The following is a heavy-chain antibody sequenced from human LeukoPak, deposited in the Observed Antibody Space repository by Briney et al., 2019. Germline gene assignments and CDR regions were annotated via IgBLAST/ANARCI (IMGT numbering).Heavy chain of an antibody. J-gene: IGHJ4*02. CDR1: GGSISSYY. CDR2: IYNTGST. CDR3: ATRRSGSYYFDY. V-gene: IGHV4-59*06. Sequence: PSETLSLTCTVSGGSISSYYWSWIRQHPGKGLEWIGYIYNTGSTYSNPSLESRVTISVDTSKNQFSLKLTSVTAADTAVYYCATRRSGSYYFDYWGQGTLVTVSS. D-gene: IGHD3-10*01.